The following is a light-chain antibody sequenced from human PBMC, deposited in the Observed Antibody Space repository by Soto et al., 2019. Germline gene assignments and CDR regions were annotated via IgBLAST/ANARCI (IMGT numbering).Light chain of an antibody. Sequence: QSVLTQPPSASATPGQRVTISCSGSRSNIGGKSVNWYQHLPGTAPKLLIYINNQRPSGVPDRFSGSKSGTSDSLAISGLQSEDEAEYYCAAWDDSLNVVVFGGGTKLTVL. V-gene: IGLV1-44*01. J-gene: IGLJ2*01. CDR3: AAWDDSLNVVV. CDR1: RSNIGGKS. CDR2: INN.